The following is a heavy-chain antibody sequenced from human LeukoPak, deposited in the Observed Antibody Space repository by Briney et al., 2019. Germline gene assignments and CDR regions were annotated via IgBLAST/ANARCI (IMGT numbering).Heavy chain of an antibody. Sequence: GGSLRLSCAASGFTFSSYAMNWVRQGPGKGLEWVSGISGSGGSTYYADSVKGRFTISRDNSKSTLYLQMNSLRADDTAVYYCAKDPYVYVWGSYRSNWGQGTLVTVSS. CDR2: ISGSGGST. J-gene: IGHJ4*02. CDR1: GFTFSSYA. D-gene: IGHD3-16*02. V-gene: IGHV3-23*01. CDR3: AKDPYVYVWGSYRSN.